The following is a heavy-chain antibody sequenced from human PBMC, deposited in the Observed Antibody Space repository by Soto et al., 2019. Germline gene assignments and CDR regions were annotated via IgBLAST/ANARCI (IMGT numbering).Heavy chain of an antibody. CDR1: GGTFGSHT. CDR2: IIPVFNAA. J-gene: IGHJ4*02. D-gene: IGHD3-16*01. CDR3: ARSATLTYHNTRGTALDF. Sequence: QVQLVQSGAEVKKPGSSVRVSCKVSGGTFGSHTFTWVRQAPGQGLEWMGEIIPVFNAANYAQRFQDRATITEDRYATTVYLALSRVTSADTAIYYCARSATLTYHNTRGTALDFWGQVTLVIVSS. V-gene: IGHV1-69*06.